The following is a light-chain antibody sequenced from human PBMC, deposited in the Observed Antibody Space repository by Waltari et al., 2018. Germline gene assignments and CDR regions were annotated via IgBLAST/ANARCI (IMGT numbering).Light chain of an antibody. V-gene: IGKV1-39*01. CDR1: QTISTY. Sequence: DIQMTQSPSSLSTSVRDSVTITCRATQTISTYLNWYQHKPGRAPKLLLSAASSLQSGVPSRFRGRGAGKDFSLTISSLQPEDFASYYGQQSYTIPRTFGQGTKVEVK. CDR3: QQSYTIPRT. J-gene: IGKJ1*01. CDR2: AAS.